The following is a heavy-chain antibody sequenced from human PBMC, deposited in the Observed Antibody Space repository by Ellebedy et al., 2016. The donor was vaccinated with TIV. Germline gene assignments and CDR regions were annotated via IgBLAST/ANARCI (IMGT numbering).Heavy chain of an antibody. CDR2: TKKDGSEK. CDR1: GFTFSTFW. CDR3: ARDGGSGSYWEGFDY. Sequence: GESLKISCAASGFTFSTFWISWLRQAPGKGLEWVATTKKDGSEKYYVDSVKGRFTISRDNARNSLYLQMCSLRVEDTAVYYCARDGGSGSYWEGFDYWGQGTLVTVSS. D-gene: IGHD3-10*01. J-gene: IGHJ4*02. V-gene: IGHV3-7*01.